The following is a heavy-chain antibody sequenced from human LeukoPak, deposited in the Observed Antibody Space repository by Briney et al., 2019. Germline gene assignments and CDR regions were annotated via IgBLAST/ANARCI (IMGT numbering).Heavy chain of an antibody. CDR1: GGSISSSSYY. CDR2: IYYSGST. CDR3: ARGLGSAFDI. D-gene: IGHD2-15*01. J-gene: IGHJ3*02. V-gene: IGHV4-39*01. Sequence: SETLSLTCTVSGGSISSSSYYWGWIRQPPGKGLEWIGSIYYSGSTYYNPSLKSRVTISVDTSKNQFSLKLSSVTAADTAVYYCARGLGSAFDIWGQGTMVTVSS.